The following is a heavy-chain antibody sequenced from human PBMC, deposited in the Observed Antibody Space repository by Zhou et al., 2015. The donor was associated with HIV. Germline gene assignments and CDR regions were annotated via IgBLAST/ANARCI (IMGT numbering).Heavy chain of an antibody. V-gene: IGHV1-69*09. J-gene: IGHJ4*02. CDR2: NIPNFGVS. CDR1: GYTFTAYY. Sequence: QVQLVQSGAEVKKPGASVKVSCRTSGYTFTAYYIHWVRQAPGHGLEWVGRNIPNFGVSNYAQKFQGRVTITADKSTGTAYMELSSLRSDDTAVYYCAGHFLSDTRIRSRPWTWAQGTLVTVSS. CDR3: AGHFLSDTRIRSRPWT. D-gene: IGHD1-1*01.